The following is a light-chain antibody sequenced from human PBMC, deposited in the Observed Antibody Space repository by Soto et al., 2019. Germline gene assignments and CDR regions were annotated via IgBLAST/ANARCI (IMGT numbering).Light chain of an antibody. CDR3: SSSTSSSTLA. CDR2: DVS. Sequence: QSALTQPASVSGSPGQSITISCTGTSSDVGGYNYVSWYQQHPGKAPKLMIYDVSNRPSGVSNRFSGSKSGNTASLTISGLPAEDEADYYCSSSTSSSTLAFGGGTKLTVL. V-gene: IGLV2-14*01. J-gene: IGLJ2*01. CDR1: SSDVGGYNY.